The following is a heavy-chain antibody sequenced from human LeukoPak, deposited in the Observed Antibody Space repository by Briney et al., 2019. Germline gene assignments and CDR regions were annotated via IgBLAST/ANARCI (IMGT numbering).Heavy chain of an antibody. D-gene: IGHD6-19*01. CDR1: GYTFTGYY. Sequence: ASVKVSCKASGYTFTGYYIHWVRQAPGPGLEWVGWINPNSGGAKYAQKFQDRVTMTRDTSISTAYMGLSRLRSDDTAVYYCAKGRVVAGSKSLTYHWLDPWGQGTLVTVSS. J-gene: IGHJ5*02. CDR3: AKGRVVAGSKSLTYHWLDP. CDR2: INPNSGGA. V-gene: IGHV1-2*02.